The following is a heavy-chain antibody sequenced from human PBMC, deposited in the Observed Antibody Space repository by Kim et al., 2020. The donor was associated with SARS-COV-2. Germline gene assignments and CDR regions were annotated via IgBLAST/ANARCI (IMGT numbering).Heavy chain of an antibody. V-gene: IGHV3-15*01. J-gene: IGHJ6*02. CDR3: TTLVTLTGQILLAGMDV. CDR2: IKSKTDGGTT. CDR1: GFTFSNAW. D-gene: IGHD2-15*01. Sequence: GGSLRLSCAASGFTFSNAWMSWVRQAPGKGLEWVGRIKSKTDGGTTDYAAPVKGRFTISSDDSKNTLYLQMNSLKTEDTAVYYCTTLVTLTGQILLAGMDVWGQGTTVTVSS.